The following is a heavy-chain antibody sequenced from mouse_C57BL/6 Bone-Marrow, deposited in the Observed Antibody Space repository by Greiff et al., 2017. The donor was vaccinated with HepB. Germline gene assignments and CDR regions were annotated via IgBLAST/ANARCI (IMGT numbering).Heavy chain of an antibody. V-gene: IGHV1-59*01. D-gene: IGHD1-1*01. J-gene: IGHJ2*01. CDR2: IDPSDSYT. CDR3: ARSTVVATDYFDY. CDR1: GYTFTSYW. Sequence: QVQLQQPGAELVRPGTSVKLSCKASGYTFTSYWMHWVKQRPGQGLEWIGVIDPSDSYTNYNQKFKGKATLTVDTSSSTAYMQLSSLTSEDSAVYYCARSTVVATDYFDYWGQGTTLTVSS.